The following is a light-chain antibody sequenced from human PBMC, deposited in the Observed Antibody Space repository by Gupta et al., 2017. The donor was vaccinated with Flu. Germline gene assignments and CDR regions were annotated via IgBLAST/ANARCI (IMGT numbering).Light chain of an antibody. CDR3: QQYNNWPWT. V-gene: IGKV3-15*01. Sequence: PATLSGPPGGRATLSCRASQAVNYNLAWYQQKPGQAPRLLISGSSARASGLPDRFSGSGSETEFTLTISSLQSEDFAVYYCQQYNNWPWTFGQGTKVEIK. J-gene: IGKJ1*01. CDR1: QAVNYN. CDR2: GSS.